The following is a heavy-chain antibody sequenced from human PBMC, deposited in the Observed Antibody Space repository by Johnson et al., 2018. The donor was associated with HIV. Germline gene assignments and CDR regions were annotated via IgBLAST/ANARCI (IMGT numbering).Heavy chain of an antibody. CDR1: GFTFSSYD. CDR2: IGTACNT. J-gene: IGHJ3*02. CDR3: ARKVDSSVLWWVGAFDI. V-gene: IGHV3-13*01. Sequence: LVEARGGGVQPGGSLGLACAASGFTFSSYDMHWVRQATGKGLEWVSAIGTACNTYYPVSVQGRLHISRENAKNSLYLQMNSLRAGDTALYFCARKVDSSVLWWVGAFDIWGQGTMVTVSS. D-gene: IGHD2-21*01.